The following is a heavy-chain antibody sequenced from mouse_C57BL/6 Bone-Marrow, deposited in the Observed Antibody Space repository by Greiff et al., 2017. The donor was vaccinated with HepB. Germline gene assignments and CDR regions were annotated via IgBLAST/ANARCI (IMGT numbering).Heavy chain of an antibody. CDR1: GFNIKDDY. CDR3: TTYYYGSSPDY. D-gene: IGHD1-1*01. Sequence: LQQSGAELVRPGASVKLSCTASGFNIKDDYMHWVKQRPEQGLEWIGWIDPENGDTEYASKFQGKATITADTSSNTAYLQLSSLTSEDTAVYYCTTYYYGSSPDYWGQGTTLTVSS. V-gene: IGHV14-4*01. CDR2: IDPENGDT. J-gene: IGHJ2*01.